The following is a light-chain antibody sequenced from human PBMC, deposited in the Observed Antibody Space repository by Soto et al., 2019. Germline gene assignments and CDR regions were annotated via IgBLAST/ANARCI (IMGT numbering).Light chain of an antibody. CDR3: CSYGGSYTWV. CDR2: DVS. CDR1: SGDVGGYNF. Sequence: QSALTQPRSVSGSPGQSVTISCTGTSGDVGGYNFVSWYQQHPGKVPTLVIFDVSHRPSGVPDRFSGSKSGNTVSLTISGLQAEDEADYYCCSYGGSYTWVFGGGTKLTVL. J-gene: IGLJ2*01. V-gene: IGLV2-11*01.